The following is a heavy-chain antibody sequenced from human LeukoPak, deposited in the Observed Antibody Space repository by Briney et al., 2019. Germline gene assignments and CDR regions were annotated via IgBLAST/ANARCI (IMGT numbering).Heavy chain of an antibody. V-gene: IGHV4-34*01. Sequence: SETLSLTCTVYGGSFSGYYWSWIRQPPGKGLEWLGEISHSGSTNCTPSLKSRVTRSVDTSKNQFSMKLSSVTTAETAVYYCARVKYYDFWSGYYYFDYWGQGTLVTVSS. CDR1: GGSFSGYY. D-gene: IGHD3-3*01. CDR3: ARVKYYDFWSGYYYFDY. J-gene: IGHJ4*02. CDR2: ISHSGST.